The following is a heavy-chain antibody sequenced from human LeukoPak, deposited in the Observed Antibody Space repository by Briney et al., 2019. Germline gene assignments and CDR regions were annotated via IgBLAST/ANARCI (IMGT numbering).Heavy chain of an antibody. CDR1: GFTFSNYA. CDR3: ATYYYDSSGSYYFDY. D-gene: IGHD3-22*01. Sequence: GGSLRLSCAASGFTFSNYAMSWVRQAPGRGLEWVSAISGSSGLTYYADSVKGRFTISRDNSKNTLYLQMNSLRAEDTAVYYCATYYYDSSGSYYFDYWGQGTLVTVSS. V-gene: IGHV3-23*01. J-gene: IGHJ4*02. CDR2: ISGSSGLT.